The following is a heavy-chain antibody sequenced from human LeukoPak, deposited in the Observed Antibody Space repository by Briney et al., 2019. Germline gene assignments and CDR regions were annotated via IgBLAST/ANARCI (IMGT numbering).Heavy chain of an antibody. CDR1: GFSFSTYA. CDR3: AKSIRGVYTGSDY. CDR2: ISNGGGST. V-gene: IGHV3-23*01. D-gene: IGHD5/OR15-5a*01. Sequence: PGGSLRLSCAASGFSFSTYAMSWVRQAPGKGLEWVSLISNGGGSTYYTDSVKGRFTTSRDSSKNTLYLQMNSLTAEDTAIYYCAKSIRGVYTGSDYWGQGTLVTVSS. J-gene: IGHJ4*02.